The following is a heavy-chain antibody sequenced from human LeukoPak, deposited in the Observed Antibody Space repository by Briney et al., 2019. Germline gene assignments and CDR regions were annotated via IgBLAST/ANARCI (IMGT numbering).Heavy chain of an antibody. J-gene: IGHJ6*02. D-gene: IGHD6-6*01. V-gene: IGHV3-21*01. CDR2: ISSSSTYI. CDR1: GFTFSSYS. CDR3: ARERGGSSGMDV. Sequence: GGSLRLSCAASGFTFSSYSMNWVRQAPGNGLEWVSSISSSSTYIYYADSVKGRFTISRDNAKNSLYLQMNSLRAEDTAVYYCARERGGSSGMDVWGQGTTVTVSS.